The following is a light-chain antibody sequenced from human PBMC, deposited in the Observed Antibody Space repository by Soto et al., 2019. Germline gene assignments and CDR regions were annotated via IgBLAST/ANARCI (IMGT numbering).Light chain of an antibody. Sequence: QSVLTQPASVSGSPGQSITISCTGTSSDVGGYNYVSWYQQHPGKAPKLMIYDVSNRPSGVSNRFSGSKSGNTASLTISGLQAEDEADYYCSSYTSSSTANYFFGTGTKSPS. V-gene: IGLV2-14*01. CDR2: DVS. CDR1: SSDVGGYNY. J-gene: IGLJ1*01. CDR3: SSYTSSSTANYF.